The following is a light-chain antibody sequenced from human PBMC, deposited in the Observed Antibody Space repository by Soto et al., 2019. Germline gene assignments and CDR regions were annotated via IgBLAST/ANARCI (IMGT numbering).Light chain of an antibody. V-gene: IGKV3-11*01. CDR1: QSISSY. J-gene: IGKJ4*01. CDR3: QQRSNWPPT. Sequence: EIVLTQSPATLSLSPGERATLSCRASQSISSYLAWYQQKPGQAPRLLIYDASHRATGIPARFSGSRSGTDFTLTISSLEPEDFTVYYCQQRSNWPPTFGGGTKVEIK. CDR2: DAS.